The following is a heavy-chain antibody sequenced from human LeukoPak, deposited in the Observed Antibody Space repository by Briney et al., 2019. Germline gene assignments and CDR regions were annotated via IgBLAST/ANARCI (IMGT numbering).Heavy chain of an antibody. CDR2: IYYSGTT. Sequence: SETLSLTCTVSGGSISAYYWSWIRQPPGKGLEWIGYIYYSGTTNYNPSLKSRVTISVDTSKNQFYLKLSSVTPADTAVYYCAREEMASGYYFDYWGQGTLVTVSS. J-gene: IGHJ4*02. D-gene: IGHD5-24*01. CDR3: AREEMASGYYFDY. V-gene: IGHV4-59*01. CDR1: GGSISAYY.